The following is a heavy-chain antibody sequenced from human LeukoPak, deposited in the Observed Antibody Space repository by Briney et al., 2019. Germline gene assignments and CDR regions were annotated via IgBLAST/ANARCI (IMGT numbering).Heavy chain of an antibody. D-gene: IGHD3/OR15-3a*01. V-gene: IGHV4-59*01. Sequence: HSETLSLTCTVSGGSISSYYWSWIRQPPGKGLEWIGYIYYTGSTNYNPSLKSRVTISVDTSKNQFSLKLSSVTAADTAVYYCARVFGLGDAFDIWGQGTMVTVSS. J-gene: IGHJ3*02. CDR2: IYYTGST. CDR3: ARVFGLGDAFDI. CDR1: GGSISSYY.